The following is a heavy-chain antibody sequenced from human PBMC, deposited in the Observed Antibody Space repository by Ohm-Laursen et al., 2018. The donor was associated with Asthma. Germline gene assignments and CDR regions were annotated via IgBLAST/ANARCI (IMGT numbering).Heavy chain of an antibody. D-gene: IGHD2-8*02. CDR3: ARDFCTGGFCPKAFDP. CDR1: GFTFTSYD. V-gene: IGHV3-33*08. Sequence: SLRLSCAAPGFTFTSYDMYWVRQAPGKGLEFVAVIWYGGTNKYYADSVQGRFTISRDIAKNTLYLEMHSLRAEDTGVYFCARDFCTGGFCPKAFDPWGQGTLVTVSS. J-gene: IGHJ5*02. CDR2: IWYGGTNK.